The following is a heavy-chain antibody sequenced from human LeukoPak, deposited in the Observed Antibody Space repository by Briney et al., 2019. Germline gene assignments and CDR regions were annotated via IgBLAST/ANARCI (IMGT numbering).Heavy chain of an antibody. J-gene: IGHJ4*02. D-gene: IGHD1-26*01. CDR1: GGSFSGYY. Sequence: KSSETLSLTCAVYGGSFSGYYWSWIRQPPGKGLEWIGEINHSGSTNYNPSLKSRVTISVDTSKSQFSLKLSSVTAADTAVYYCERWMVGATFDYWGQGTLVTVSS. CDR3: ERWMVGATFDY. CDR2: INHSGST. V-gene: IGHV4-34*01.